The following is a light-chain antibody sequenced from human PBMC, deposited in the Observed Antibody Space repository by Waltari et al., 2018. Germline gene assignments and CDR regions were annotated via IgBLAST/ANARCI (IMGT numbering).Light chain of an antibody. CDR3: QSYDSSSWV. J-gene: IGLJ3*02. CDR1: SGSIASNY. Sequence: NFMLTQPHSVSESPGKTLTMSCTRTSGSIASNYVQWYQQRPGSSPTTVIYEDNQRPSAVPDRFSRSIDSSSNSASLTIAGLKTEDEADYYCQSYDSSSWVFGGGTKLTVL. CDR2: EDN. V-gene: IGLV6-57*01.